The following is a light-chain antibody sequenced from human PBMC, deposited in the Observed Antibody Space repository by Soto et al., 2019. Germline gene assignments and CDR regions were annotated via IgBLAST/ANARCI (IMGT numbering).Light chain of an antibody. Sequence: QSVLTQPPSMSASPGQTIIISCSGAGSNIGKNTLNWFQQLKGSAPTLLISIPNHRPSGVRDRFSASKSGTSASLTISGLRSDDEADYYCAAWDDILNIVVFGGGTKLTVL. CDR2: IPN. V-gene: IGLV1-44*01. CDR1: GSNIGKNT. CDR3: AAWDDILNIVV. J-gene: IGLJ2*01.